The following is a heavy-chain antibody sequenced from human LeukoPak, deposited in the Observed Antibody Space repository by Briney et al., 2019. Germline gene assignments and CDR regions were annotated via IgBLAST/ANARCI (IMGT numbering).Heavy chain of an antibody. CDR3: ARGAHYGDFPYYYYYMDV. CDR1: GGTFSSYA. V-gene: IGHV1-69*05. Sequence: SVKVSCKASGGTFSSYAISWVRQAPGQGLEWMGRIIPIFGTANYAQKSQGRVTITTDESTSTAYMELSSLRSEDTAVYYCARGAHYGDFPYYYYYMDVWGKGTTVTVSS. D-gene: IGHD4-17*01. CDR2: IIPIFGTA. J-gene: IGHJ6*03.